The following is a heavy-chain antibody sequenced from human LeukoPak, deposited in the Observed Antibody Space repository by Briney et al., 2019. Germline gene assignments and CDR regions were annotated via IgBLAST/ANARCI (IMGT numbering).Heavy chain of an antibody. CDR3: AREHLRFLEWLVNDAFDI. CDR1: GFTFSSYA. V-gene: IGHV3-30-3*01. J-gene: IGHJ3*02. CDR2: ISYDGSNK. D-gene: IGHD3-3*01. Sequence: GGSLRLSCAASGFTFSSYAMHWVRQAPGKGLEWAAVISYDGSNKYYADSVKGRFTISRDNSKNTPYLQMNSLRAEDTAVYYCAREHLRFLEWLVNDAFDIWGQGTMVTVSS.